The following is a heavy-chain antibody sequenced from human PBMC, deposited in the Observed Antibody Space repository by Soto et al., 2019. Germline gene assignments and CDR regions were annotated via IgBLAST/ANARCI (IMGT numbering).Heavy chain of an antibody. Sequence: PSETLSLTCTVSGGSISSSSYYWGWIRQPPGKGLEWIGSIYYSGSTYYNPSLKSRVTISVDTSKNQFSLKLSSVTAADTAVYYCARDPPTGNCISTSCSPWGQGTLVTVSS. CDR2: IYYSGST. CDR1: GGSISSSSYY. D-gene: IGHD2-2*01. J-gene: IGHJ5*02. V-gene: IGHV4-39*07. CDR3: ARDPPTGNCISTSCSP.